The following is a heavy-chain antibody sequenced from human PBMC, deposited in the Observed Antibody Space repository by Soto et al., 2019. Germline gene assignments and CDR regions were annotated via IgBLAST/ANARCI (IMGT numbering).Heavy chain of an antibody. J-gene: IGHJ4*02. V-gene: IGHV6-1*01. Sequence: SQTLSLTCAISGDSVSSNSAAWNWIRQSPSRGLEWLGRTYYRSKWYNDYAVSVKSRITINPDTSKNQFSLQLNSVTPEDTAVYYCARTTWGLWYSSSWSQSHRFDYWGQGTLVTVSS. CDR1: GDSVSSNSAA. D-gene: IGHD6-13*01. CDR3: ARTTWGLWYSSSWSQSHRFDY. CDR2: TYYRSKWYN.